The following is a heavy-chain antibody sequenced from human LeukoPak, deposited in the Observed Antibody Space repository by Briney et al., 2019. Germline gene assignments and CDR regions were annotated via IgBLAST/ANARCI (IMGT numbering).Heavy chain of an antibody. J-gene: IGHJ4*02. CDR3: ARVRINYYDSGTRFDY. V-gene: IGHV3-30*04. Sequence: GGSLRLSCAASGFTFSSYAMHWVRQAPGKGLEWVAVISYNGSNKYYADSVKGRFTISRDNSKNTLYLQMNSLRAEDTAVYYCARVRINYYDSGTRFDYWGQGTLVTVSS. CDR2: ISYNGSNK. D-gene: IGHD3-22*01. CDR1: GFTFSSYA.